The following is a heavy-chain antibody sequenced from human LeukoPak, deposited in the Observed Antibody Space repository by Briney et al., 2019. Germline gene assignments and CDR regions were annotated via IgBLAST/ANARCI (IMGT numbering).Heavy chain of an antibody. V-gene: IGHV4-34*01. Sequence: SETLSLTCAVYGGSFSGCYWSWIRQPPGKGLEWIGEINHSGSTNYNSSLKSRVTISVDTSKNQFSLKLSSVTAADTAVYYCARNPLYYYYYMDVWGKGTTVTISS. CDR3: ARNPLYYYYYMDV. CDR1: GGSFSGCY. CDR2: INHSGST. J-gene: IGHJ6*03.